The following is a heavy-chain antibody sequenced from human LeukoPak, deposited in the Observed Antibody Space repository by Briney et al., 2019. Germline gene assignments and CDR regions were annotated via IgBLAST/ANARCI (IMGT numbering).Heavy chain of an antibody. V-gene: IGHV1-2*02. Sequence: ASVKVSCKASGYTFTSYYMHWVRQAPGQGLEWMGWINPNSGGTNYAQKFQGRVTMTRDTSISTAYMELSRLRSDDTAVYYCARDFIYYDSSGYQDYWGQGTLVTVSS. CDR3: ARDFIYYDSSGYQDY. CDR1: GYTFTSYY. CDR2: INPNSGGT. J-gene: IGHJ4*02. D-gene: IGHD3-22*01.